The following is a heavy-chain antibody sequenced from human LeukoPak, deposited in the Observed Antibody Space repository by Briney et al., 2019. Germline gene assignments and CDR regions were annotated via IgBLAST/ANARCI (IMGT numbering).Heavy chain of an antibody. V-gene: IGHV4-34*01. D-gene: IGHD6-6*01. Sequence: PSETLSLTCAVYGGSFSGYYWSWIRQPPGKGLDWIGEINHSGSTNYNPSLKSRVTISVDTSKNQFSLKLSSVTAADTAVYYCARGGIAARRGARFDPWGQGTLVTVSS. CDR2: INHSGST. CDR3: ARGGIAARRGARFDP. J-gene: IGHJ5*02. CDR1: GGSFSGYY.